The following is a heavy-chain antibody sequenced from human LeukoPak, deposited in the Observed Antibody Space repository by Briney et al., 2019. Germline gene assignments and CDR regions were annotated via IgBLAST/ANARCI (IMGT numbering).Heavy chain of an antibody. CDR1: GFTFSSDS. J-gene: IGHJ4*02. CDR3: ARGQLRFLEWLLSACDY. D-gene: IGHD3-3*01. Sequence: GSLRLSCAASGFTFSSDSTNRVRLGRGKGLERVSYISSSSSTIYYADSVKGRFTISRDNAKNSLYLQMNSLRAEDTAVYYCARGQLRFLEWLLSACDYWGQGTLVTVSS. V-gene: IGHV3-48*01. CDR2: ISSSSSTI.